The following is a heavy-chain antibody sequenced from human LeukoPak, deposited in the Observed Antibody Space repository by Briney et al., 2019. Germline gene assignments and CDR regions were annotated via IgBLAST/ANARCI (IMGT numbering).Heavy chain of an antibody. CDR3: ARDPGSGYEEHFDY. CDR1: GFTFNNYA. Sequence: GRSLRLSCAASGFTFNNYAIHWVRQAPGKGLEWVAVISYDESHKYYTNSVKGRFTISRDNSKNTLYLQMNSLRAEDTAVYYCARDPGSGYEEHFDYWGQGTLVTVSS. V-gene: IGHV3-30*04. CDR2: ISYDESHK. D-gene: IGHD5-12*01. J-gene: IGHJ4*02.